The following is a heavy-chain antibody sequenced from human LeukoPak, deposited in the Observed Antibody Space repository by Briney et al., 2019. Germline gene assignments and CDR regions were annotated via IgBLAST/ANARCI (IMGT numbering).Heavy chain of an antibody. D-gene: IGHD2-2*01. CDR1: GGSISSYY. Sequence: ETLSLTCTVSGGSISSYYWSWIRQPPGKGLEWVSAISGSGGSTYYADSVKGRFTISRDNSKNTLYLQMNSLRAEDTAVYYCAKDMPWGRIVDYWGQGTLVTVSS. J-gene: IGHJ4*02. CDR3: AKDMPWGRIVDY. V-gene: IGHV3-23*01. CDR2: ISGSGGST.